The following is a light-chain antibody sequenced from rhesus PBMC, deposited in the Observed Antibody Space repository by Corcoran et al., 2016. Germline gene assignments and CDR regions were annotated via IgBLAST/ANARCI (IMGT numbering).Light chain of an antibody. CDR2: AAS. V-gene: IGKV1-28*01. Sequence: DIQMTQSPSSLSASVGDTVTITCRASQDISSYLNWFQQKPGKDPKLLIYAASSLESGVPSRFSGSGSGTEFTLTISSLHPEDFAAYYCLQHNSSPRTFGQGTKVEIK. CDR1: QDISSY. J-gene: IGKJ1*01. CDR3: LQHNSSPRT.